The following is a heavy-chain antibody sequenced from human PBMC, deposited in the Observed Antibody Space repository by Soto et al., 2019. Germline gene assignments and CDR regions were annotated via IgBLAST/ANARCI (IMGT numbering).Heavy chain of an antibody. Sequence: GESLKISCRGSGYYSSSYWIAWVRQMSGKGLEWVGSVYVSDSETKYSPSFQGQVTISADKYTNTAYLYWSSLKASDTAMYYCARRGALSGRDAFDVWGEGTMVTVSS. CDR3: ARRGALSGRDAFDV. CDR2: VYVSDSET. V-gene: IGHV5-51*01. D-gene: IGHD5-12*01. J-gene: IGHJ3*01. CDR1: GYYSSSYW.